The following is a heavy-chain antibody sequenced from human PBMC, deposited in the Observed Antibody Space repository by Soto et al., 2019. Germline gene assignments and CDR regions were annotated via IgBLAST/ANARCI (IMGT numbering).Heavy chain of an antibody. CDR3: VKDSARTQFDP. CDR2: ISSNGGST. V-gene: IGHV3-64D*08. CDR1: GFTFSSYA. J-gene: IGHJ5*02. Sequence: GSLRLSCSASGFTFSSYAMHWVRQSPGKGLEYVSAISSNGGSTYYADSVKGRFTISRDNSKNTLYLQMSSLRAEDTAVYYCVKDSARTQFDPWGQGTLVTVSS.